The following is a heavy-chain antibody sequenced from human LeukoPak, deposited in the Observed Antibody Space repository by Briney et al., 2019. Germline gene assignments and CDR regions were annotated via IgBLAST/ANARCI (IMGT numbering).Heavy chain of an antibody. CDR2: IYHSGST. V-gene: IGHV4-38-2*02. Sequence: PSETLSLTCTVSGYSISSGYYWGWIRQPPGKGLEWIGSIYHSGSTYYNPSLKSRVTISVDTSKNQFSLKLSSVTAADTAVYYCATIPDRRDGYTMRLFDYWGQGTLVTVSS. J-gene: IGHJ4*02. CDR3: ATIPDRRDGYTMRLFDY. D-gene: IGHD5-24*01. CDR1: GYSISSGYY.